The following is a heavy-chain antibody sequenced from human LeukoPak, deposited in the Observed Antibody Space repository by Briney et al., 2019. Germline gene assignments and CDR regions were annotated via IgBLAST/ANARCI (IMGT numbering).Heavy chain of an antibody. CDR1: GFTFSDYY. V-gene: IGHV3-11*04. CDR2: ISSSGSTI. Sequence: GGSLRLSCAASGFTFSDYYMSWIRQAPGKGLEWVSYISSSGSTIYYADSVKGRFTISRDNAKNSLYLQMNSLRADDTAVYYCARDRTPYDFWSGYYRVYWGQGTLVTVSS. J-gene: IGHJ4*02. CDR3: ARDRTPYDFWSGYYRVY. D-gene: IGHD3-3*01.